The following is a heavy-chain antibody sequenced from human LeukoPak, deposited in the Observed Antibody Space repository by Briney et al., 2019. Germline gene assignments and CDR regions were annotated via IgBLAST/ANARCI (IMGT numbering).Heavy chain of an antibody. Sequence: GRSLSLSCAASGFTFSSYGMHWVRQAPGKGLEWVAVIWYDGSNKYYPDSVQGRFTISRDNSKNTLYLQVNSLRAEDTAVYYCARDRSMSGWYIDLWGRGTLVTVSS. CDR1: GFTFSSYG. D-gene: IGHD2/OR15-2a*01. CDR3: ARDRSMSGWYIDL. CDR2: IWYDGSNK. J-gene: IGHJ2*01. V-gene: IGHV3-33*01.